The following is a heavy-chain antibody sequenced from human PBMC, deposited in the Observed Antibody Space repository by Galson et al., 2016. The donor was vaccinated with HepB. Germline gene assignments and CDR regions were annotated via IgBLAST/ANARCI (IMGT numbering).Heavy chain of an antibody. CDR1: GFTFSNYW. J-gene: IGHJ6*02. V-gene: IGHV3-7*05. D-gene: IGHD2-2*01. Sequence: SLRLSCAASGFTFSNYWMTWVRQAPGKGLQWVANINKYGSEQYSLDSVWGRFTVSRDNAKNSLYLQMNSLRAEDTAVYYCAREVPDDVSYGMDVWGQGTTVVVSS. CDR3: AREVPDDVSYGMDV. CDR2: INKYGSEQ.